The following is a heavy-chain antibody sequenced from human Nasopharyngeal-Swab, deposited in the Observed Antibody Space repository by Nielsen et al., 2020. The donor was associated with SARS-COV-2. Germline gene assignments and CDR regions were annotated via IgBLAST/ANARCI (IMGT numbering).Heavy chain of an antibody. Sequence: GGSLRLSCAASGFSFSTYAMSWVRQAPGKGLEWVPAISGSGGDTYYADSVKGRFTISRDNSKNTLYLRMNSLRAEDTAVYYCAKDGSSSPTYWGQGTLVTVSS. V-gene: IGHV3-23*01. CDR2: ISGSGGDT. J-gene: IGHJ4*02. CDR1: GFSFSTYA. D-gene: IGHD6-13*01. CDR3: AKDGSSSPTY.